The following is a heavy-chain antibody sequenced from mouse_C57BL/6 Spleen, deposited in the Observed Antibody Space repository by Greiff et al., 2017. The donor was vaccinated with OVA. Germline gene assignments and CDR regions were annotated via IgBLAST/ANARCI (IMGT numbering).Heavy chain of an antibody. CDR2: IYPGDGDT. CDR1: GYAFSSSW. Sequence: VQLQQSGPELVKPGASVKISCKASGYAFSSSWMNWVKQRPGKGLEWIGRIYPGDGDTNYNGKFKGKATLTADKSSSTAYMQLSSLTSEDSAVYFCARFYYAVWGTGTTVTVSS. J-gene: IGHJ1*03. V-gene: IGHV1-82*01. CDR3: ARFYYAV.